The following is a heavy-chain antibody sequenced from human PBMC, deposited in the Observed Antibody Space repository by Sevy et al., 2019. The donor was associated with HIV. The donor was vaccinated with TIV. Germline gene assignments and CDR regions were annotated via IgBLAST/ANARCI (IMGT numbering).Heavy chain of an antibody. CDR1: GFTFSSYA. CDR3: ARRYCSGGSCYFYYYYYYGMDV. Sequence: GGSLRLSCAASGFTFSSYAMHWVRQAPGKGLEWVAVISYDGSNKYYADSVKGRLTISRDNSKNTLYLQMNSLRAEDTAVYYCARRYCSGGSCYFYYYYYYGMDVWGQGTTVTVSS. J-gene: IGHJ6*02. CDR2: ISYDGSNK. V-gene: IGHV3-30*04. D-gene: IGHD2-15*01.